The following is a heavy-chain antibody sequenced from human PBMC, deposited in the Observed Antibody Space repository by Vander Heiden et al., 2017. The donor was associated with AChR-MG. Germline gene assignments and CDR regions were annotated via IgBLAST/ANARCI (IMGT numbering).Heavy chain of an antibody. J-gene: IGHJ5*02. Sequence: QVQLVESGGGVVQPGRSLRLSCAASGFTFRSYAMHWVRQAPGKGLEWVAVISYDGSNKYYADSVKGRFTISRDNSKNTLYLQMNSLRAEDTAVYYCARDPVYSGFGHPDRNWFDPWGQGTLVTVSS. CDR1: GFTFRSYA. V-gene: IGHV3-30-3*01. CDR3: ARDPVYSGFGHPDRNWFDP. CDR2: ISYDGSNK. D-gene: IGHD2-8*01.